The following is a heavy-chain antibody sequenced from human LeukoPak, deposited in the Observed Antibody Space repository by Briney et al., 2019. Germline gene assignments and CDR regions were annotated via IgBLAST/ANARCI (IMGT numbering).Heavy chain of an antibody. Sequence: GGSLRLSCVASGFSFSDHWMNWFRQAPGKGLEWVATIKEDGSEQYYVDSMKGRFTISRDNAKNSVYLQINSLRAEDTAVYYCARDLGWLQSDYWGQGTLVTVSS. D-gene: IGHD5-24*01. CDR1: GFSFSDHW. CDR3: ARDLGWLQSDY. V-gene: IGHV3-7*01. J-gene: IGHJ4*02. CDR2: IKEDGSEQ.